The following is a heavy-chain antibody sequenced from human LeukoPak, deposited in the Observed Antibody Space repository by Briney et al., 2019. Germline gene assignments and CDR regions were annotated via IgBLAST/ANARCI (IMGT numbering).Heavy chain of an antibody. V-gene: IGHV3-23*01. CDR1: GFTFSSYA. Sequence: PGGSLRLSCAASGFTFSSYAMSWVRQAPGKGLEWVSAISGSGGSTYYADSVKGRFTISRDNSKNTLYLQMNSLRAEDTAVYYRAKVWIQLWLDWDAFDIWGQGTMVTVSS. CDR2: ISGSGGST. CDR3: AKVWIQLWLDWDAFDI. J-gene: IGHJ3*02. D-gene: IGHD5-18*01.